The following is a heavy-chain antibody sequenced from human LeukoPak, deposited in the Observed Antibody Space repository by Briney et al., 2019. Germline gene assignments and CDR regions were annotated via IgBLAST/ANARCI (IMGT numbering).Heavy chain of an antibody. CDR2: IKQDGSEK. D-gene: IGHD3-10*01. CDR1: GFTFSGYW. J-gene: IGHJ4*02. Sequence: GGSLRLSCAASGFTFSGYWMSWVRQAPGKGLEWVANIKQDGSEKYYVDSVKGRFTISRDNAKNSLYLQMNSLRAEDTAVYYCARVGARYYGSGSYDGYYFDYWGQGTLVTVSS. V-gene: IGHV3-7*01. CDR3: ARVGARYYGSGSYDGYYFDY.